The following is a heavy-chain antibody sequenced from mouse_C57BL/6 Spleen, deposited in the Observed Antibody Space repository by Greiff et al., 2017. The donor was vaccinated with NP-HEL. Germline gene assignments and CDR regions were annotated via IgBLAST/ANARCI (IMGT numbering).Heavy chain of an antibody. Sequence: QVQLQQPGAELVKPGASVKLSCKASGYTFTSYWMHWVKQRPGQGLEWIGMIHPNSGSTNYNEKFKSKATLTVDKSSSTAYMQLSSLTSEDSAVYYCARFPQLGRGGYFDVWGTGTTVTVSS. CDR1: GYTFTSYW. CDR2: IHPNSGST. V-gene: IGHV1-64*01. D-gene: IGHD4-1*02. J-gene: IGHJ1*03. CDR3: ARFPQLGRGGYFDV.